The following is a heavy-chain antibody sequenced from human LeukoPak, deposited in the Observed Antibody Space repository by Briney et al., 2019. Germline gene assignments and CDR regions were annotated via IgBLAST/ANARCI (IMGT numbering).Heavy chain of an antibody. V-gene: IGHV4-39*01. D-gene: IGHD3-22*01. CDR1: SGSISTSNYY. CDR3: ARLFSSGYYYFDY. J-gene: IGHJ4*02. Sequence: PSETLSLTCTVSSGSISTSNYYWGWVRQPPGKGLEWIGSIYYSGSTYYNPSLKSRVTISVDTSKNQFSLKLSSVTAADTAVYYCARLFSSGYYYFDYWGQGTLVTVSS. CDR2: IYYSGST.